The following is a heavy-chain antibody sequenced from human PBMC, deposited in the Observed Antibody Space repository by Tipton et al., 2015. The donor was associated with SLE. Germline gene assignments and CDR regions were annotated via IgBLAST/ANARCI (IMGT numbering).Heavy chain of an antibody. J-gene: IGHJ1*01. V-gene: IGHV4-34*01. D-gene: IGHD6-13*01. CDR1: GGSFSGYY. CDR3: AREMIIVRSSSWYQYFQH. Sequence: TLSLTCAVYGGSFSGYYWSWIRQPPGKGLEWFGEINHSGSTNYNPSLKSRVTISVDTSKNQFSLKLSSVTAADTAVYYCAREMIIVRSSSWYQYFQHWGQGTLVTVSS. CDR2: INHSGST.